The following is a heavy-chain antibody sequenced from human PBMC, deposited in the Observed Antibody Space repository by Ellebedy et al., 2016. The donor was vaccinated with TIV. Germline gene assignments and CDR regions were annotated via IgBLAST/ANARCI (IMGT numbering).Heavy chain of an antibody. J-gene: IGHJ6*02. Sequence: ASVKVSCKASGGTFSSYAISWVRQAPGQGLEWMGRIIPILGIANYAQKFQGWVTMTRDTSISTAYMELSRLRSDDTAVYYCASHSGYDHDNYYFYGMDVWGQGTTVTVSS. D-gene: IGHD5-12*01. V-gene: IGHV1-69*04. CDR2: IIPILGIA. CDR1: GGTFSSYA. CDR3: ASHSGYDHDNYYFYGMDV.